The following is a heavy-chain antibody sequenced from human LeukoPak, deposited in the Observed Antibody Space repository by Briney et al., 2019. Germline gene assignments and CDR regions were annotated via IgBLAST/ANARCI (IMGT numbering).Heavy chain of an antibody. CDR2: ISSSSSYI. CDR3: ARGGVIVADFDY. Sequence: GGSLRLSCAASGFTFSSYSMNSVRQAPGKGLEWVSSISSSSSYIYYADSVKGRFTISRDNAKNSLYLQMNSLRAEDTAVYYCARGGVIVADFDYWGQGTLVTVSS. D-gene: IGHD5-12*01. V-gene: IGHV3-21*01. J-gene: IGHJ4*02. CDR1: GFTFSSYS.